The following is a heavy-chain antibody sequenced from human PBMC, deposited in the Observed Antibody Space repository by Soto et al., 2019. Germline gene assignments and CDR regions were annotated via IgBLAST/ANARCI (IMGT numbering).Heavy chain of an antibody. V-gene: IGHV3-30*18. D-gene: IGHD5-12*01. J-gene: IGHJ6*02. CDR2: ISYDGSNK. CDR3: AKDRVGVATTRYYDGMDV. CDR1: GFTFSSYG. Sequence: QVQLVESGGGVVQPGRSLRLSCAASGFTFSSYGMHWVRQAPGKGLEWVAVISYDGSNKYYADSVKGRFTISRDNSKNPLYLKMNSLRAEDTAVYYCAKDRVGVATTRYYDGMDVWGQGTTVTVSS.